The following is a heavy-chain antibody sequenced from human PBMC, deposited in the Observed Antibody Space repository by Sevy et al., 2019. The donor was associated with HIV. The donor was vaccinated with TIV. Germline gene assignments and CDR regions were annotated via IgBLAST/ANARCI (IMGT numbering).Heavy chain of an antibody. CDR1: GFVFEDFA. J-gene: IGHJ5*02. Sequence: GGSLRLSCVGSGFVFEDFAVHWVRRSPGKGLEWVSGITGNGQKKFYEGSVKGRFSIPRDNARESAYFQMNNMNFDDTAWDYGVRDMAPTLGTGHNCFDLWGQGTLVTVSS. D-gene: IGHD3-10*01. CDR3: VRDMAPTLGTGHNCFDL. CDR2: ITGNGQKK. V-gene: IGHV3-20*04.